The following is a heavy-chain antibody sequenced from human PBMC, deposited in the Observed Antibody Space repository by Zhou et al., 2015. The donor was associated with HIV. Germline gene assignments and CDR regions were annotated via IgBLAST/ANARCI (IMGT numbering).Heavy chain of an antibody. D-gene: IGHD1-26*01. CDR2: INPKSDGT. CDR3: ARVFADGVGATMFDYYYVWTS. J-gene: IGHJ6*02. CDR1: GYTFTAYY. V-gene: IGHV1-2*02. Sequence: QVHLVQSGAEVKKPGASVKVSCKASGYTFTAYYVHWVRQAPGQGLEWMGWINPKSDGTKYAQKFQGRVTMTRDTSISTAYMDLSRLRFDDTAVYYCARVFADGVGATMFDYYYVWTSWAEGTTVTVSS.